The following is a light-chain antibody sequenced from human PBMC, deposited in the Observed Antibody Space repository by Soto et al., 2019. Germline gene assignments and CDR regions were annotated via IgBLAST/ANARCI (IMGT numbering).Light chain of an antibody. Sequence: QSALTQPASVSGSPGQSITISCTETSSDVGTYNLVSWYQQHPDKAPKLMIYEGTKRPSGVSHRFSGSKSGDTASLTISGLQAEDEADYYCSLYTSSSTWVFGGGTKLTVL. CDR2: EGT. CDR1: SSDVGTYNL. V-gene: IGLV2-14*02. J-gene: IGLJ3*02. CDR3: SLYTSSSTWV.